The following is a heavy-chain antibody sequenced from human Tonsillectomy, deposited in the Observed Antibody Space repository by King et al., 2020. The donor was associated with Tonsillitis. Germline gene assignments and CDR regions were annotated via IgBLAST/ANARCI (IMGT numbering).Heavy chain of an antibody. J-gene: IGHJ3*02. CDR1: GFTFSTYG. CDR2: IAYDGSDK. V-gene: IGHV3-33*05. D-gene: IGHD6-19*01. CDR3: ARGSDWLVTPLSAFDI. Sequence: VQLVESGGGVVQPGGSLRLSCEASGFTFSTYGIHWVRQAPGKGLEWVAIIAYDGSDKYYADSVKGRFTISRDNSKNTLYLQMNSLRAEDAAVYYCARGSDWLVTPLSAFDIWGQGTMVTVSS.